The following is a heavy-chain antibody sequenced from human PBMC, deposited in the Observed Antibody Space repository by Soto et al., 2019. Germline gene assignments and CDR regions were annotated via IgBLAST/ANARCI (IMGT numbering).Heavy chain of an antibody. CDR3: AKGDTAMVPSGY. J-gene: IGHJ4*02. CDR2: ISYDGSNE. Sequence: QVQLVESGGGVVQPGRSLRLSCAASGFTFSSYGMHWVRQAPGKGLEWVAVISYDGSNEYYADSVKGRFTISRDNSKNTLYLQMNSLRAEDTAVYYCAKGDTAMVPSGYWGQGTLVTVSS. V-gene: IGHV3-30*18. CDR1: GFTFSSYG. D-gene: IGHD5-18*01.